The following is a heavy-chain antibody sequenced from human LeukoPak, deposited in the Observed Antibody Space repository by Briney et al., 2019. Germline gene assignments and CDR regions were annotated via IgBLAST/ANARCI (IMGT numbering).Heavy chain of an antibody. V-gene: IGHV3-33*06. CDR2: IWYDGSNK. CDR1: GFTFSSYG. CDR3: AKVSVTRSYMDV. D-gene: IGHD4-11*01. Sequence: GGCLRLSWAASGFTFSSYGMHWVRQAPGKGMEWVAVIWYDGSNKYYADSVKGRFTISRDNSKNTLYLQMNSLRAEDTAVYYCAKVSVTRSYMDVWGKGTTVTVSS. J-gene: IGHJ6*03.